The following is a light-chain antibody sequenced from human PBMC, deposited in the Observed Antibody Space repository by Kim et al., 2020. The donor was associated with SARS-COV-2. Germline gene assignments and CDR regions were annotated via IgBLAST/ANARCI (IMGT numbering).Light chain of an antibody. J-gene: IGLJ3*02. CDR3: CSYAGSYTLAV. CDR1: SSDVGGYDY. Sequence: QSVTISCTGTSSDVGGYDYVSWYQQHPGKAPKLIIFDVNKRPSGVPDRFSGSKSGNTASLTISGLQDEDEADYSCCSYAGSYTLAVFGGGTQLTVL. V-gene: IGLV2-11*03. CDR2: DVN.